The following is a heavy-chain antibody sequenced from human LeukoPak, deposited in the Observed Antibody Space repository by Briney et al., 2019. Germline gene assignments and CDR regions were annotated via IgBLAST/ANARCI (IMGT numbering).Heavy chain of an antibody. Sequence: GGSLRLSCAASGFTFSNAWMNWVRQAPGKGLEWVANIRQDGDTKYYVDSVKGRFTISRDNAMNSLYLQMNSLRAEDTAIYYCARSLPYGTTWYGRSDFWGQGTLVTVSS. D-gene: IGHD6-13*01. J-gene: IGHJ4*02. CDR1: GFTFSNAW. CDR3: ARSLPYGTTWYGRSDF. V-gene: IGHV3-7*03. CDR2: IRQDGDTK.